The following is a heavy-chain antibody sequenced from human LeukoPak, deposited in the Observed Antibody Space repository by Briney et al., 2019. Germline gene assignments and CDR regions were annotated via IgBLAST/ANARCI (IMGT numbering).Heavy chain of an antibody. CDR1: GFTFSSYS. V-gene: IGHV3-7*01. CDR2: IKQDGSER. CDR3: ARVIGYCSSTSCHNWFDP. Sequence: GGSLRLSCAASGFTFSSYSMNWVRQAPGKGLEWVANIKQDGSERYYVDSVKGRFTISRDNAKNSLYLQMNSLRAEDTAVYYCARVIGYCSSTSCHNWFDPWGQGTLVTVSS. J-gene: IGHJ5*02. D-gene: IGHD2-2*01.